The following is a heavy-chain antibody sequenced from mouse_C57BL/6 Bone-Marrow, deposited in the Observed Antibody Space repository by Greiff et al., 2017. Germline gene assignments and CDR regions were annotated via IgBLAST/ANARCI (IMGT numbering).Heavy chain of an antibody. CDR1: GFTFSDYG. V-gene: IGHV5-15*01. J-gene: IGHJ4*01. CDR3: ARQRYDYVYAMDY. D-gene: IGHD2-4*01. Sequence: EVKLVESGGGLVQPGGSLKLSCAASGFTFSDYGMAWVRQAPRKGPEWVAFISNLAYSIYYADTVTGRFTISSENAKNTLYLEMSSLRSEDTAMYYCARQRYDYVYAMDYWGQGTSVTVSS. CDR2: ISNLAYSI.